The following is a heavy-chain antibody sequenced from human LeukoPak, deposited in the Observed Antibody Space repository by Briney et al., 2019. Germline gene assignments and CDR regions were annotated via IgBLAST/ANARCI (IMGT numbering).Heavy chain of an antibody. V-gene: IGHV5-51*01. D-gene: IGHD3-10*01. Sequence: GESLKISCKASGYSFINYWLGWVRQGPGKGLEWIGIIYPGDSDTRYSPSFQGQVTISADRSISTAFLQWNSLKPSDSAIYYCARRNSMVRGALDPWGQGTLVTVSS. CDR3: ARRNSMVRGALDP. J-gene: IGHJ5*02. CDR2: IYPGDSDT. CDR1: GYSFINYW.